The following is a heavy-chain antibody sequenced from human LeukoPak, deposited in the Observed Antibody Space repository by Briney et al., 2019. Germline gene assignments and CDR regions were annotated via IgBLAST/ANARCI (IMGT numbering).Heavy chain of an antibody. CDR1: GVSTSSYY. CDR2: IYYSGST. Sequence: PTETLSLTCTVSGVSTSSYYCGWTWQPPGKGLEWIWYIYYSGSTNYNPSLKSRVTISVDTSKNQFSLKLSSLVAADAAVDYGARGDYYDDACDMWGQGTMVTVSS. D-gene: IGHD3-22*01. J-gene: IGHJ3*02. CDR3: ARGDYYDDACDM. V-gene: IGHV4-59*01.